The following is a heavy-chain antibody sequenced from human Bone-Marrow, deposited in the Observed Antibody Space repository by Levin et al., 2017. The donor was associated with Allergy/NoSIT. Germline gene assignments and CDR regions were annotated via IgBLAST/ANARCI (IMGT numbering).Heavy chain of an antibody. J-gene: IGHJ4*02. Sequence: GESLKISCAASGFTFSSYTMNWVRQAPGKGLEWVSSISGSSSYITFSDSVKGRLTISRDNAKNSLYLQMNSLRAEDTAIYYCAREGLFMVRVFDYWGRGTLVTVSS. CDR2: ISGSSSYI. V-gene: IGHV3-21*01. CDR1: GFTFSSYT. D-gene: IGHD3-10*01. CDR3: AREGLFMVRVFDY.